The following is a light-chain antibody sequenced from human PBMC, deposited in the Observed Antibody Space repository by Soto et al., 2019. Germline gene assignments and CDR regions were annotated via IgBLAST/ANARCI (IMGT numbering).Light chain of an antibody. J-gene: IGKJ4*01. CDR3: QQYNNWPPLT. Sequence: EIVMTQSPATLSVSPGERATLSCRASQSVSSNLAWYQQKPGQAPRLLIYGASTRATGIPARFSGSGSGTEFTLTISCLQSADFAVYYCQQYNNWPPLTFGGGTKVEIK. V-gene: IGKV3-15*01. CDR1: QSVSSN. CDR2: GAS.